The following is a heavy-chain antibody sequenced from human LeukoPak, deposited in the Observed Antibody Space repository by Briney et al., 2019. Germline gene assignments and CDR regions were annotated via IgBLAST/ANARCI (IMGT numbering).Heavy chain of an antibody. CDR3: ARDPYSGSYNVDY. CDR2: INPNSGGT. CDR1: GYTFTGYY. D-gene: IGHD1-26*01. Sequence: ASVKVSCKASGYTFTGYYMHWVRQAPGQGLEWMGWINPNSGGTNYAQKFQGRVTMTRDTSISTAYMELNRLRSDDTAVYYCARDPYSGSYNVDYWGQGTLVTVSS. V-gene: IGHV1-2*02. J-gene: IGHJ4*02.